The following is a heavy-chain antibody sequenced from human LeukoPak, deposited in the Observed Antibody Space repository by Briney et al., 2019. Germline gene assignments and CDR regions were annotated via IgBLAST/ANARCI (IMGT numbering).Heavy chain of an antibody. CDR2: ISSSGSTI. D-gene: IGHD4-17*01. V-gene: IGHV3-48*03. CDR3: AKEAALRD. J-gene: IGHJ4*02. Sequence: GGSLRLSCAASGFTLSSYEVNWVRQAPGKGLEWVSYISSSGSTIYCAGSVQGRFTISRDNAKNSLYLQMNSLRAEDTAVYYCAKEAALRDWGQGTLVTVSS. CDR1: GFTLSSYE.